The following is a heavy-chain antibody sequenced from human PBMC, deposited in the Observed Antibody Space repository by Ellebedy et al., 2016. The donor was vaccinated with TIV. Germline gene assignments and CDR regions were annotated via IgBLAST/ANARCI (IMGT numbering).Heavy chain of an antibody. Sequence: GSLRLXCAVYGGSFSGYYWSWIRQPPGKGLEWIGEINHSGSTNYNPSLKSRVTISVDKSKNQFSLKLSSVTAADTAVYYCATSRGFDPWGQGTLVTVSS. CDR2: INHSGST. V-gene: IGHV4-34*01. J-gene: IGHJ5*02. CDR3: ATSRGFDP. CDR1: GGSFSGYY.